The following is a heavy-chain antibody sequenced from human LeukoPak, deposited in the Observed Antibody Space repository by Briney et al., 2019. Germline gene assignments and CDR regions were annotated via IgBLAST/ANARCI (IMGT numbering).Heavy chain of an antibody. V-gene: IGHV4-59*01. CDR3: ARYVDYYDSSGIPEGFDP. D-gene: IGHD3-22*01. Sequence: SETLSLTCTVSGGSISSYYWSWIRQPPGKGLEWIGYIYYSGSTNYNPSLKSRVTISVDTSKNQFSLKLSSVTAADTAVYYCARYVDYYDSSGIPEGFDPWGQGTLVTVSS. J-gene: IGHJ5*02. CDR1: GGSISSYY. CDR2: IYYSGST.